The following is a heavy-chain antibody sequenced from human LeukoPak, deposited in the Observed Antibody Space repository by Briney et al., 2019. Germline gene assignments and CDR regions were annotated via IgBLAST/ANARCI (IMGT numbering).Heavy chain of an antibody. CDR3: ARDDGGLLEPFDP. CDR2: ISGSGGST. V-gene: IGHV3-23*01. J-gene: IGHJ5*02. Sequence: GGSLRLSCAASGFTFSSYAMSWVRQAPGKGLEWVSAISGSGGSTYYADSVEGRFTISRDNARNSLYLQMNSLRAEDTAVYYCARDDGGLLEPFDPWGQGTLVTVSS. D-gene: IGHD3-16*01. CDR1: GFTFSSYA.